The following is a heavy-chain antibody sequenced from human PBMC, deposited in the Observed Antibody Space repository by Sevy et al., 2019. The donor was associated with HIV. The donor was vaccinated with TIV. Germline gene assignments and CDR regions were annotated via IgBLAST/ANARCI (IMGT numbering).Heavy chain of an antibody. CDR3: AREGGDCSGGSCYLTYYYYGMDV. CDR1: GFTFSSYA. Sequence: GGSLRLSCAASGFTFSSYAMHWVRQAPGKGLEWVAVISYDGSNKYYADSVKGRFTISRDNSKNTLYLRMNSLRAEDTAVYYCAREGGDCSGGSCYLTYYYYGMDVWGQGTTVTVSS. J-gene: IGHJ6*02. CDR2: ISYDGSNK. V-gene: IGHV3-30-3*01. D-gene: IGHD2-15*01.